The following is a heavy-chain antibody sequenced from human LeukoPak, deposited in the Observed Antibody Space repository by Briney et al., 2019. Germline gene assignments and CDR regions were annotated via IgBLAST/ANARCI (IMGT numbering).Heavy chain of an antibody. J-gene: IGHJ4*02. D-gene: IGHD6-13*01. CDR1: GGSISSYY. CDR2: VYYSGST. V-gene: IGHV4-59*08. CDR3: ARQRSSTWSLGY. Sequence: SETLSLTCTVSGGSISSYYWSWIRQPPGMGLEWIGYVYYSGSTNYNPSLKSRVTISVDTSKNQFSLKLSSVAAADTAVYFCARQRSSTWSLGYWGQGTLVTVSS.